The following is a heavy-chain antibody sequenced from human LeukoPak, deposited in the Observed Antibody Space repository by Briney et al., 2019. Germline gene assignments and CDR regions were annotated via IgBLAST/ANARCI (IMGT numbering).Heavy chain of an antibody. CDR1: GFTFSSYA. J-gene: IGHJ4*02. CDR3: ARHYYYDSSGYSDY. D-gene: IGHD3-22*01. CDR2: ISYDGSNK. V-gene: IGHV3-30-3*01. Sequence: GRSLRLSCAASGFTFSSYAMHWVRQAPGKGLEWVVVISYDGSNKYYADSVKGRFTISRDDSKNTLYLQMNSLRAEDTAVYYCARHYYYDSSGYSDYWGQGTLVTVSS.